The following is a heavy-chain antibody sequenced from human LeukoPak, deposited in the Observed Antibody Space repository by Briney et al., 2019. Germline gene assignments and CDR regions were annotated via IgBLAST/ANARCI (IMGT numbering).Heavy chain of an antibody. V-gene: IGHV1-24*01. D-gene: IGHD5-18*01. Sequence: ASVKVSYKVSGYTLTELSMHWVRQAPGKGLEWMGGFDPEDGETIYAQKFQGRVTMTEDTSTDTAYMELSSLRSEDTAVYYCATATYSYGSVRFDYWGQGTLVTVSS. CDR1: GYTLTELS. CDR2: FDPEDGET. CDR3: ATATYSYGSVRFDY. J-gene: IGHJ4*02.